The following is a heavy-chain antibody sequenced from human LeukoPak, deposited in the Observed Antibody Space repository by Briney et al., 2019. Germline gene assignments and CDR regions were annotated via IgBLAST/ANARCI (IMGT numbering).Heavy chain of an antibody. CDR3: AREGAGTGTFDY. CDR2: IYYSGSP. Sequence: PSEPLSLPCTVSGRPFSTYYWSCIRQPPGKGLEWIGYIYYSGSPNYIPSLKSRVSISVDTSKNQFSLRLSSVTAADTAVYYGAREGAGTGTFDYWGQGTLVTVSS. CDR1: GRPFSTYY. V-gene: IGHV4-59*01. J-gene: IGHJ4*02. D-gene: IGHD6-19*01.